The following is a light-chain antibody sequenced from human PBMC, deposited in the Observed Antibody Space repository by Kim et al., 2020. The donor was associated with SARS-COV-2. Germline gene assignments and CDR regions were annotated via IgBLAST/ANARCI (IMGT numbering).Light chain of an antibody. CDR1: QGLSNW. J-gene: IGKJ2*01. V-gene: IGKV1D-12*01. CDR2: HVS. Sequence: SAAVGDRLTITCRASQGLSNWLAWYQQKPGKAPKRLIYHVSTLESGVPSRFSGSTSGTDFTLTINSLQPEDCATYYCQQYLSFPYTFGQGTKLEI. CDR3: QQYLSFPYT.